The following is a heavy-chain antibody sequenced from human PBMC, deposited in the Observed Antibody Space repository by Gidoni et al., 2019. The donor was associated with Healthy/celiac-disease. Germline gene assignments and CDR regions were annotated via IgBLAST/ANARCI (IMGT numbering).Heavy chain of an antibody. J-gene: IGHJ4*02. CDR3: ARPVPQYSSGWY. CDR1: GGSISSSSYY. Sequence: QLQLQESGPGLVKPSETLSLTCTVSGGSISSSSYYWGWIRQPPGKGLEGIGSIYYSGSTYYNPSLKSRVTISVDTSKNQFSLKLSSVTAADTAVYYCARPVPQYSSGWYWGQGTLVTVSS. CDR2: IYYSGST. D-gene: IGHD6-19*01. V-gene: IGHV4-39*01.